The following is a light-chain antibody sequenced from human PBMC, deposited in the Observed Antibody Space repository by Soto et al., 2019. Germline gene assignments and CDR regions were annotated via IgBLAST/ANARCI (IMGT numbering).Light chain of an antibody. CDR2: GAS. Sequence: EIVLTQYPATLSLSPGEGATLSCRASQSVGNYLAWYQQKPGQAPRLLIYGASNRATGIPDRFSGSGSGTDFTLTISRLEPEDFAVYYCQQYGSSGTFGQGTKVDI. V-gene: IGKV3-20*01. CDR1: QSVGNY. CDR3: QQYGSSGT. J-gene: IGKJ1*01.